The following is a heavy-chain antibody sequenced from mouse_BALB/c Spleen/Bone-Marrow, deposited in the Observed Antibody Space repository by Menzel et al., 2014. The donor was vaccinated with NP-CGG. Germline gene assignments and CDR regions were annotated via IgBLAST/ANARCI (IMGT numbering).Heavy chain of an antibody. CDR1: GDSITSSY. CDR3: ARGNGYHFDY. Sequence: EVKLMESGPSLVKPSQTLSLTCSVTGDSITSSYWYWIRKFPGNKLEYMGYISYSGNAYYNPSLKSRISLTLDTSKNQYYLQLNSVTTEDTATYFCARGNGYHFDYWGQGTTLTVSS. D-gene: IGHD1-2*01. CDR2: ISYSGNA. J-gene: IGHJ2*01. V-gene: IGHV3-8*02.